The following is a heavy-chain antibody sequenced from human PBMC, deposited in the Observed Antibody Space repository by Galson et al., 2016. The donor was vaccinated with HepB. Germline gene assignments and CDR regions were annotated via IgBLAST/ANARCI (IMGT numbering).Heavy chain of an antibody. D-gene: IGHD6-6*01. CDR1: GYTFTSYA. Sequence: SVKVSCKASGYTFTSYAISWVRQAPGQALECLGWIDTSNGNTNYAQKFQGRVTLTTETSTSTTYMELRGLISDDTAVYYCARHYSSTWPAGLIFDSWGPGTRVTVSS. J-gene: IGHJ4*02. V-gene: IGHV1-18*01. CDR2: IDTSNGNT. CDR3: ARHYSSTWPAGLIFDS.